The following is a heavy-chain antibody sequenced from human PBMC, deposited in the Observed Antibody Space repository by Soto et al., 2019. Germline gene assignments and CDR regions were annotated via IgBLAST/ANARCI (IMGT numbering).Heavy chain of an antibody. Sequence: EVQLVESGGGLVQPGGSLRLSCAVSGFTFSSYSMNWVRQAPGKGLEWVSHISSSSSTIYYADSVKGRFTISRDNAKNSLYLQMNSLRDEDTAVYYCVGEGYSSTQTAQRWGYWGQGTLVTVSS. J-gene: IGHJ4*02. CDR3: VGEGYSSTQTAQRWGY. D-gene: IGHD6-13*01. V-gene: IGHV3-48*02. CDR2: ISSSSSTI. CDR1: GFTFSSYS.